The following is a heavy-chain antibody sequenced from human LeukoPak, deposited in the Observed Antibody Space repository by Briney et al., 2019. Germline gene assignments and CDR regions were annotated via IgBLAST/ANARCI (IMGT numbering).Heavy chain of an antibody. Sequence: SVKVSCKASRGTFSSYAISWVRQAPGQGLEWMGRIIPIFGTANYAQKFRGRVTITTDESTSTAYMELSSLRSEDTAVYYCARELGGNGFQHWGQGTLVTVSS. V-gene: IGHV1-69*05. CDR2: IIPIFGTA. J-gene: IGHJ1*01. D-gene: IGHD4-23*01. CDR1: RGTFSSYA. CDR3: ARELGGNGFQH.